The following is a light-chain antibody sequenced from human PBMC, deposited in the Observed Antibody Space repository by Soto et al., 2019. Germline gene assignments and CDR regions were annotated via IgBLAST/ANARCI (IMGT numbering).Light chain of an antibody. CDR1: SGHSGYI. J-gene: IGLJ1*01. CDR2: LEASGSY. CDR3: ETWDENTPCV. Sequence: QLVLTQSSSASASLGSSVKLTCTLSSGHSGYIIAWHQQQPGKAPRYLMKLEASGSYNKGSGVPDRFSGSSSGADRYLTISNLQFEDEADYYCETWDENTPCVLGTGTKLTVL. V-gene: IGLV4-60*02.